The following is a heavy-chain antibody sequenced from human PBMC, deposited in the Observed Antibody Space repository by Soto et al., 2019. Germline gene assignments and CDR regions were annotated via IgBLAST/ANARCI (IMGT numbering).Heavy chain of an antibody. V-gene: IGHV1-69*12. Sequence: QVQLVQSGAEVKKPGSSVKVSCKASGGTFSSYAISWVRQAPGQGLEWMGGIIPIFGTANYAQKFQGRVSISADESTSTACMELSSLRSEATAVYYCAIDEREPGLAAQPACYYGMDVWGQGTTVTVSS. CDR3: AIDEREPGLAAQPACYYGMDV. CDR2: IIPIFGTA. J-gene: IGHJ6*02. D-gene: IGHD6-13*01. CDR1: GGTFSSYA.